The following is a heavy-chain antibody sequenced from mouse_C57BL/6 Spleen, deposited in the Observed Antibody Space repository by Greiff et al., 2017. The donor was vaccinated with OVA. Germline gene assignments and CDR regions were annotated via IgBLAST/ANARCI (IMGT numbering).Heavy chain of an antibody. CDR3: ALIYYDLYYFDY. J-gene: IGHJ2*01. CDR1: GFTFSDYG. D-gene: IGHD2-4*01. V-gene: IGHV5-17*01. CDR2: ISSGSSTI. Sequence: DVQLQESGGGLVKPGGSLKLSCAASGFTFSDYGMHWVRQAPEKGLEWVAYISSGSSTIYYADTVKGRFTISRDNAKNTLFLQMTSLRSEDTAIYNCALIYYDLYYFDYWGQGTTLTVSA.